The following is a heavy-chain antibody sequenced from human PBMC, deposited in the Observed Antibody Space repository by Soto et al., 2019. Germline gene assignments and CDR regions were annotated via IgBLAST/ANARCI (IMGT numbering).Heavy chain of an antibody. D-gene: IGHD2-21*02. CDR1: GYTFTSYG. CDR2: ISAGNGNT. V-gene: IGHV1-3*01. J-gene: IGHJ4*02. Sequence: ASVKVSCKASGYTFTSYGLSWVRQAPGQGLEWMGWISAGNGNTKYSQKFQGRVTITRDTSASTAYMELSSLRSEDTAVYYCARSIVVVTALDYWGQGTLVTVSS. CDR3: ARSIVVVTALDY.